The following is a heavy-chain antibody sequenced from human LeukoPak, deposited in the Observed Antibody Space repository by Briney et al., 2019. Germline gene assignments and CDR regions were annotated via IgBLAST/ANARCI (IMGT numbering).Heavy chain of an antibody. CDR1: GFTFSSYS. CDR3: ARGARSKSGGKQAEYFDY. J-gene: IGHJ4*02. Sequence: PGGSLRLSCAASGFTFSSYSMNWVRQAPGKGLEWVSSISSSSSYIYYADSVKGRFTISRDNAKNSLYLQMNSLRAEDTAVYYCARGARSKSGGKQAEYFDYWGQGTLVTVSS. V-gene: IGHV3-21*01. D-gene: IGHD3-10*01. CDR2: ISSSSSYI.